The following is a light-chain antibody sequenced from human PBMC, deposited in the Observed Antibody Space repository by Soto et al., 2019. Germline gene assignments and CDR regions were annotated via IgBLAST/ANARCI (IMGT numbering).Light chain of an antibody. V-gene: IGLV1-51*02. Sequence: QSVLTQPPSVSAAPGQKVTISCSGSSSNIGKNYVSWYQHLPGTAPKLLIHENNKRPSGIPDRFSGSKSGTSATLGITGLQTGDEADYYCATWDSSLIAGVFGGGTKLTVL. CDR1: SSNIGKNY. CDR3: ATWDSSLIAGV. CDR2: ENN. J-gene: IGLJ2*01.